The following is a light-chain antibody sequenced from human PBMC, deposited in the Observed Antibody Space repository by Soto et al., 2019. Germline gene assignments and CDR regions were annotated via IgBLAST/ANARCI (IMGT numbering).Light chain of an antibody. CDR2: ANS. CDR3: QSYESSSLSGFV. J-gene: IGLJ1*01. Sequence: SVLTQPPSVSGAPGQGLTISCTGSSSNIGADYYVHWYQQLPGTAPKLLIYANSNRPSGVPDRFSDSKSGISASLAITGLQADDVADYYCQSYESSSLSGFVFGSGTKVTVL. CDR1: SSNIGADYY. V-gene: IGLV1-40*01.